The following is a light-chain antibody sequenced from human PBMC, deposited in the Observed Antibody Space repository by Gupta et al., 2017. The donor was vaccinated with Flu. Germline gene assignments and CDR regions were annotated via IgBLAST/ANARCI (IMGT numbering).Light chain of an antibody. CDR2: KAS. CDR3: QQDNTYRT. V-gene: IGKV1-5*03. J-gene: IGKJ1*01. Sequence: DIQMTQSPSTLSASVGDRVTITCRASQSISSWLAWYQQKPGKAPKLLIYKASRLQSGVPSRFSGSGSGKEFTLTSNSRQNDDFANYYCQQDNTYRTFGQGTKVEIK. CDR1: QSISSW.